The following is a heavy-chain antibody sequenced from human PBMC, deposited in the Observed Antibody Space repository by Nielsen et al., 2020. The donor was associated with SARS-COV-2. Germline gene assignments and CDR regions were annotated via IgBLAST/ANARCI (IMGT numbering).Heavy chain of an antibody. CDR1: GFTFGDYA. J-gene: IGHJ3*02. CDR2: IRSKAYGGTT. D-gene: IGHD2-2*01. Sequence: GGSPRLSCTASGFTFGDYAMSWFRQAPGKGLEWVGFIRSKAYGGTTEYAASVKGRFTISRDDSKSIAYLQMNSLKTEDTAVYYCTRDPMLGYCSSTSCRRADAFDIWGQGTMVTVSS. V-gene: IGHV3-49*03. CDR3: TRDPMLGYCSSTSCRRADAFDI.